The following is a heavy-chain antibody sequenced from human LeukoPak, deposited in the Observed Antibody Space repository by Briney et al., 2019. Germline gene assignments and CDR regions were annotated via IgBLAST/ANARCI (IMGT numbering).Heavy chain of an antibody. CDR2: ISGSGGST. CDR3: ASSMVRGVISLGYYYYGMDV. D-gene: IGHD3-10*01. V-gene: IGHV3-23*01. CDR1: GFTFSSYA. Sequence: GGSLRLSCAASGFTFSSYAMSWVRQAPGKGLEWVSAISGSGGSTYYADSVKGRFTISRDNSKNTLYLQMNSLRAEDTAVYYCASSMVRGVISLGYYYYGMDVWGQGTIVTVSS. J-gene: IGHJ6*02.